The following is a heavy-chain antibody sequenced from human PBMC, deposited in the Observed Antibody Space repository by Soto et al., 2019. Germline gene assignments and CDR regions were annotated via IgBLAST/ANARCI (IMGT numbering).Heavy chain of an antibody. V-gene: IGHV3-7*01. CDR3: ARVGGTVTTFFYYYYMDV. CDR2: IKQAGSEK. CDR1: GFTFSSYW. J-gene: IGHJ6*03. Sequence: EVQLVESGGGLVQPGGSLRLSCAASGFTFSSYWMSWVRQAPGKGLEWVANIKQAGSEKYYVDSVKGRFTISRDNAKNSLYLQMNSLRAEDTAVYYCARVGGTVTTFFYYYYMDVWGKGTTVTVSS. D-gene: IGHD4-17*01.